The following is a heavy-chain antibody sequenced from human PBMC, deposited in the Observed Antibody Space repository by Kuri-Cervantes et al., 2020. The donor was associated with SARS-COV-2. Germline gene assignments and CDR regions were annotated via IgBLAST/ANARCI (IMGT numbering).Heavy chain of an antibody. CDR1: AFTFNNYG. J-gene: IGHJ4*02. D-gene: IGHD5-12*01. CDR2: ISYSGENT. Sequence: LSLTCAASAFTFNNYGMSWVRQAPGKGLEWVAIISYSGENTYYADSVKGRFTISRDNSKNTVYLQMNSLRAEDTAIYHCAKGSWRSVASLIFDYWGQGTLVTVSS. V-gene: IGHV3-23*01. CDR3: AKGSWRSVASLIFDY.